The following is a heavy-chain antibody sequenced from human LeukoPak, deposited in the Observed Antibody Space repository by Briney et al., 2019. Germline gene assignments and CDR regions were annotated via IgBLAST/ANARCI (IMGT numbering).Heavy chain of an antibody. D-gene: IGHD3-22*01. CDR1: GDSISSSSYY. Sequence: PSETLSLTCTVSGDSISSSSYYWGWVRQPPGKGLEWIGDIYYSGSSYYSPSLKSRVTISLDTSKNQFSLKLRSVTAADTAVYYCARRRCYDSTGFLDWGQGSLVSVSS. V-gene: IGHV4-39*01. CDR3: ARRRCYDSTGFLD. J-gene: IGHJ1*01. CDR2: IYYSGSS.